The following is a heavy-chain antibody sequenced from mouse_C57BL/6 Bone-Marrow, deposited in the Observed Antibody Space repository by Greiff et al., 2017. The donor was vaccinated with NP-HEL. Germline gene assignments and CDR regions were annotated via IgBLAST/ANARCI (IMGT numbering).Heavy chain of an antibody. V-gene: IGHV5-9-1*02. CDR1: GFTFSSYA. D-gene: IGHD2-4*01. J-gene: IGHJ3*01. CDR3: TRGDYDYTGFAY. Sequence: EVHLVESGEGLVKPGGSLKLSCAASGFTFSSYAMSWVRQTPEKRLEWVAYISSGGDYIYYADTVKGRFTISRDNARNTLYLQMSSLKSEDTAMYYCTRGDYDYTGFAYWGQGTLVTVSA. CDR2: ISSGGDYI.